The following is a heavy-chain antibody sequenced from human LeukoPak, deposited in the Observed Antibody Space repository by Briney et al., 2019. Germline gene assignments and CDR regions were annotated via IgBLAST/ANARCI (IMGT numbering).Heavy chain of an antibody. CDR3: ARVSGTAMAFDY. V-gene: IGHV3-74*01. CDR2: ITNDGSST. CDR1: GFTFSSHW. Sequence: PGGSLRLSCAASGFTFSSHWMHWVRQAPGKGLVWVSRITNDGSSTTYADSVKGRFTIPRDNAKNTLYLQMNSLRAEDTAVYYCARVSGTAMAFDYWGQGTLVTVSS. J-gene: IGHJ4*02. D-gene: IGHD5-18*01.